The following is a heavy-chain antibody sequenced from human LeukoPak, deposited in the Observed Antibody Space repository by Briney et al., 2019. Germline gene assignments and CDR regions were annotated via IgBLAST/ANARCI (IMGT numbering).Heavy chain of an antibody. V-gene: IGHV3-23*01. D-gene: IGHD1-26*01. Sequence: GGSLRLSCTASEFSFSNYGMSWVRQAPGKGQEWVSTISGSGGSTYYADSVKGRFTISRDNSKNTLYLQMNSLRAEDTAGYYCAKSVGAPSTGGYWGQGTLVTVSS. CDR2: ISGSGGST. CDR1: EFSFSNYG. CDR3: AKSVGAPSTGGY. J-gene: IGHJ4*02.